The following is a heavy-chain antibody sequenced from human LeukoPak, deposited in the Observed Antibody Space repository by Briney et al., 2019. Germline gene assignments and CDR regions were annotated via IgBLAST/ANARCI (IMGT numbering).Heavy chain of an antibody. J-gene: IGHJ4*02. V-gene: IGHV4-30-4*01. CDR1: GGSISSGDYY. D-gene: IGHD3-22*01. Sequence: PSQTLSLTCTVSGGSISSGDYYWSWIRQPPGKGLEWIGYIYYSGSTYYNPSLKSRVTISVDTSKNQFSLKLSSVTAADAAVYYCARSGYYDSSGSDYWGQGTLVTVSS. CDR3: ARSGYYDSSGSDY. CDR2: IYYSGST.